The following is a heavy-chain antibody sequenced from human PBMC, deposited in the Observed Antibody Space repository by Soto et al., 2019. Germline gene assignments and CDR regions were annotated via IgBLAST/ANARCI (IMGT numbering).Heavy chain of an antibody. V-gene: IGHV4-39*07. Sequence: PSETLSLTCTVSGGSISSSSYYWGWIRQPPGKGLEWIGSIYYSGSTYYNPSLKSRVTISVDTSKNQFSLRLSSVTAADTAVYYCARVWLGSKQQPIFDYWGQGTLVTV. J-gene: IGHJ4*02. D-gene: IGHD6-13*01. CDR1: GGSISSSSYY. CDR3: ARVWLGSKQQPIFDY. CDR2: IYYSGST.